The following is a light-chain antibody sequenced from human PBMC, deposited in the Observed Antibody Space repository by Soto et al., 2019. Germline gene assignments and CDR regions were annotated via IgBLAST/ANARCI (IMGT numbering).Light chain of an antibody. J-gene: IGLJ1*01. CDR2: EVN. V-gene: IGLV2-8*01. Sequence: QSALTQPPSASGSPGQSVAISCTGTSSDVGGYNYVSWYQQHPGKAPKLMIYEVNKRPSGVPDRFSDSKSGNTASLTVPGLQAEDEADYYCSSYAGSSNVFGTGTKLTVL. CDR1: SSDVGGYNY. CDR3: SSYAGSSNV.